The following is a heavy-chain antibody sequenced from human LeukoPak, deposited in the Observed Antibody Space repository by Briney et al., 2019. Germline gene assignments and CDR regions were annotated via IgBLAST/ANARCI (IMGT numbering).Heavy chain of an antibody. Sequence: GGSLRLSCAASGFTFSSYGMHWVRQAPGKGLEWVAVIWYDGSNKYYADSVKGRLTISRDNSKNTLYLQMNSLRAEDTAVYYCARDDYGDYIDYWGQGTLVTVSS. V-gene: IGHV3-33*01. CDR2: IWYDGSNK. D-gene: IGHD4-17*01. CDR1: GFTFSSYG. J-gene: IGHJ4*02. CDR3: ARDDYGDYIDY.